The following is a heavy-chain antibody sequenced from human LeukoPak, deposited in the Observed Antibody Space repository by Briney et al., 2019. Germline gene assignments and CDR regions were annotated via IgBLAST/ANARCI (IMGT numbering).Heavy chain of an antibody. D-gene: IGHD2-2*01. Sequence: SETLSLTCTVSGGSISSSSYYWSWIRQPPGKGLEWIGSIYYSGSTYYNPSLKSRVTISVDTSKNQFSLKLSSVTAADTAVYYCASAHSRYCSSTSCYRTHAFDIWGQGTMVTVSS. CDR2: IYYSGST. J-gene: IGHJ3*02. V-gene: IGHV4-39*01. CDR3: ASAHSRYCSSTSCYRTHAFDI. CDR1: GGSISSSSYY.